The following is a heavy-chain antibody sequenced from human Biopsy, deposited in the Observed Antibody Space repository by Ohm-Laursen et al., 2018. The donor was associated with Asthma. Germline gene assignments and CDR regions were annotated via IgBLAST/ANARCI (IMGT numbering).Heavy chain of an antibody. CDR3: ARGISRVTGLFDHFDS. D-gene: IGHD2-21*02. V-gene: IGHV4-31*03. CDR2: IYYSGST. Sequence: SQTLSLTCTVSYGSITSGGYYRTWIRQHLGKGLEWNGFIYYSGSTYYNPSLMSRVSISIDTSKNQFSLKLSSVTAADTAVYYCARGISRVTGLFDHFDSWGQGTLVTVSS. CDR1: YGSITSGGYY. J-gene: IGHJ4*02.